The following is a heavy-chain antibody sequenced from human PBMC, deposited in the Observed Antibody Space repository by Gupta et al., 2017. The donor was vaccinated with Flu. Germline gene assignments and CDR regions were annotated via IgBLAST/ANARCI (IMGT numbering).Heavy chain of an antibody. CDR2: IIPIFGTA. J-gene: IGHJ3*02. CDR3: ARDVAAAGRGSGSSDDAFDI. D-gene: IGHD6-13*01. V-gene: IGHV1-69*01. Sequence: WVRQAPGQGLEWMGGIIPIFGTANYAQKFQGRVTITADESTSTAYMELSSLRSEDTAVYYCARDVAAAGRGSGSSDDAFDIWGQGTMVTVSS.